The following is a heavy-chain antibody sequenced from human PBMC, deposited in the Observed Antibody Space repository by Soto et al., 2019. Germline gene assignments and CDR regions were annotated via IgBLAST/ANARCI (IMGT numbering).Heavy chain of an antibody. CDR1: GITFRNYG. CDR3: AQDFGGGNRYGDSGY. V-gene: IGHV3-30*18. J-gene: IGHJ4*02. Sequence: VQLVESGGGVVQPGTSLRLSCVASGITFRNYGMHWVRQAPGQGLEWVAFISYNDGDNKKYVDSVKGRFSISRDNSKNTLYLQMDSLGSEDTAVYYCAQDFGGGNRYGDSGYWGQGTLVTVSS. CDR2: ISYNDGDNK. D-gene: IGHD4-17*01.